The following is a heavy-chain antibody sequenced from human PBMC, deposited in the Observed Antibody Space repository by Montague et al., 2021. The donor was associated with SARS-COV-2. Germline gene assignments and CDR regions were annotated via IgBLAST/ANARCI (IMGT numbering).Heavy chain of an antibody. V-gene: IGHV4-59*01. CDR2: INNSGST. Sequence: SETLSLTCTVSGGSISSYHWSWIRHPPGKGLGLLGNINNSGSTNYNPSPKSRVTITVDTSKNQFSLKLSSVSAAAAAAYFCARVKRGYYYGLGVSAHFDYWGQGTLVTVSS. J-gene: IGHJ4*02. CDR3: ARVKRGYYYGLGVSAHFDY. D-gene: IGHD3-10*01. CDR1: GGSISSYH.